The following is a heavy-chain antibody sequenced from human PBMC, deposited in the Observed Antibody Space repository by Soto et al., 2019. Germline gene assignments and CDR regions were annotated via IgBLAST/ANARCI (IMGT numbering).Heavy chain of an antibody. Sequence: SVKVSCKPSGGTFSSDAITWVRQAPGQGLEWMGGIIPIFGTINYAQKFQGRVTMTGDTSTSTVYMELSSLRSEDTAVYYCARGEKIAVAGKLSVFDIWGQGTMVTVSS. D-gene: IGHD6-19*01. CDR1: GGTFSSDA. J-gene: IGHJ3*02. CDR3: ARGEKIAVAGKLSVFDI. V-gene: IGHV1-69*06. CDR2: IIPIFGTI.